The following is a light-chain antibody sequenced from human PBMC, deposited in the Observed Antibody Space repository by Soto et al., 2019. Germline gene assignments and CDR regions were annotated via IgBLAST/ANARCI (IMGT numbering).Light chain of an antibody. Sequence: QSVLTQSPSASASLGASVKLTCTVSSGHSNYAIAWHQQQPEKGPRYLMRLTSDGSHTKGDGIPDRFSGSSSGPERYLTISSLQSEDEADYSCQTWGTDIHVFGGGTKLTVL. CDR3: QTWGTDIHV. CDR1: SGHSNYA. J-gene: IGLJ2*01. CDR2: LTSDGSH. V-gene: IGLV4-69*01.